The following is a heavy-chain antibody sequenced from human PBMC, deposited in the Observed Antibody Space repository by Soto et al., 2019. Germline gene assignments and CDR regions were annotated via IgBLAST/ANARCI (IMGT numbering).Heavy chain of an antibody. V-gene: IGHV4-4*07. CDR3: ARVPVAVAATEDYYGLDV. Sequence: SETLSLTCIVSGVSITSYYWSWIRQSAGGGLEWMGRINTDGLSTYSPSFKSRLTMSLDTSKNQVSLRLISVTAADTAVYFCARVPVAVAATEDYYGLDVWGQGTTVTVSS. CDR1: GVSITSYY. J-gene: IGHJ6*02. CDR2: INTDGLS. D-gene: IGHD2-15*01.